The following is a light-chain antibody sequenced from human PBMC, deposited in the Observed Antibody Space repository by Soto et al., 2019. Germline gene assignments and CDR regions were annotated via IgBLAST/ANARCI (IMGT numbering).Light chain of an antibody. CDR3: CSFAGRYSWV. CDR1: GSDVGSYNY. Sequence: QPVLTQPRSVSRSPGQSVTFSCTGTGSDVGSYNYVSWYQQRPGKAPKLVIYDVNKRPSGVPDRFSGSKSGSTASLTISGLQAEDEADYYCCSFAGRYSWVFGGGTKLTVL. CDR2: DVN. J-gene: IGLJ3*02. V-gene: IGLV2-11*01.